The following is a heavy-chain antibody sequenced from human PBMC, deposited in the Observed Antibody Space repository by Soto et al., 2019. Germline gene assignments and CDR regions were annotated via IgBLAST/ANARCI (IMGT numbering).Heavy chain of an antibody. CDR3: AKDRQFRSYYESAGHYNN. J-gene: IGHJ4*02. CDR2: ISGSGAIT. V-gene: IGHV3-23*01. D-gene: IGHD3-9*01. CDR1: GFTFKNYD. Sequence: EVQLLESGGGLVQPGGSLRLSCVASGFTFKNYDMRWVRQAPGKGLEWVSGISGSGAITYYADSVRGRFTISRDNSKKTLYLQLNSLGAEDTAIYYCAKDRQFRSYYESAGHYNNWGQGTLVTVSS.